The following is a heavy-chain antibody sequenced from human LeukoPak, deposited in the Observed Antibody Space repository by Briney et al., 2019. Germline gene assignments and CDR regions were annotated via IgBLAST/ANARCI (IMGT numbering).Heavy chain of an antibody. CDR2: IYNSGST. J-gene: IGHJ4*02. V-gene: IGHV4-59*01. CDR3: ARLYSSSLGRVLDY. D-gene: IGHD4-11*01. CDR1: GGSITSYY. Sequence: SETLSLTCTVSGGSITSYYWSWIRQPPGKGLEWIGYIYNSGSTNYNPSLKSRVTISVDTSKNQFSLKLSSVTAADTAVYYCARLYSSSLGRVLDYWGQGTLVTVSS.